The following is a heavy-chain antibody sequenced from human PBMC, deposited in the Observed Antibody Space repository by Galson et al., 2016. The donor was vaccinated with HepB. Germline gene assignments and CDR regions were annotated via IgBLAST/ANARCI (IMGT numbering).Heavy chain of an antibody. J-gene: IGHJ4*02. CDR3: AKDLDTPGYDLFGPWGS. CDR2: IPSNGIGA. D-gene: IGHD3-3*01. V-gene: IGHV3-23*05. CDR1: GFTFDSYA. Sequence: SLRLSRAASGFTFDSYAMSWVRQAPGKGLEWISGIPSNGIGAQYAGAVKGRFIISRDNSKNVLYLQMKSLRAEDTAKYYCAKDLDTPGYDLFGPWGSWGQGILVIVSS.